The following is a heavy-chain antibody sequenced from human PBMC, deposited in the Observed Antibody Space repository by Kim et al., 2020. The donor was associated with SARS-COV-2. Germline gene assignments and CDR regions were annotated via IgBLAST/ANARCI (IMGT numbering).Heavy chain of an antibody. Sequence: GGSLRLSCAASGFTVSSNYMSWVRQAPGKGLEWVSVIYRGGSTYYAASVKGRFTISSDNSKNTLYHQLNSLRTEDTAVDYCARSRTTRYGWGHGTLGT. D-gene: IGHD4-17*01. CDR1: GFTVSSNY. J-gene: IGHJ4*01. CDR2: IYRGGST. V-gene: IGHV3-53*01. CDR3: ARSRTTRYG.